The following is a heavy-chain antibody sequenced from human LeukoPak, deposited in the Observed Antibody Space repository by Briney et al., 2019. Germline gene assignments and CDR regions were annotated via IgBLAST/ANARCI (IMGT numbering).Heavy chain of an antibody. CDR2: IKQDGSEK. V-gene: IGHV3-7*01. CDR1: GFTFSNYW. CDR3: ARARTSGDEALAGNY. Sequence: GGSLRLSCAASGFTFSNYWMIWVRQAPGQGLEWVANIKQDGSEKFYVDSVKGRFTISRDNAKNSLSLQMNSLRAEDTAVYYCARARTSGDEALAGNYWGQGTLVTVSS. D-gene: IGHD6-19*01. J-gene: IGHJ4*02.